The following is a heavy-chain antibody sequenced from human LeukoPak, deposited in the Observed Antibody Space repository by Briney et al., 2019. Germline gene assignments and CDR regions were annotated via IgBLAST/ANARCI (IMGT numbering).Heavy chain of an antibody. CDR1: GFSVISYW. D-gene: IGHD3-3*01. J-gene: IGHJ5*02. CDR3: AREMRDSYYDFWSGYYEEDNWFDP. V-gene: IGHV3-74*01. Sequence: QRGGSLRLSCAASGFSVISYWVHSARQAPGGWLVWVSRINGDGSSTSYADSVKGRFTISRDNAKNTLYLQMNSLRAEDTAVYYCAREMRDSYYDFWSGYYEEDNWFDPWGQGTLVTVSS. CDR2: INGDGSST.